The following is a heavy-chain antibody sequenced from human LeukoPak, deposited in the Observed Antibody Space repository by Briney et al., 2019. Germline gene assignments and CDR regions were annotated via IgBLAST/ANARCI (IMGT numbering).Heavy chain of an antibody. Sequence: GGSLRLSCAASGFTFSSYWMSWVRQAPGKGLEWVANIKQDGSEKYYVDSVKGRFTISRDNAKNSLYLQMNSLRAEDTAVYYCASFRYYYGSGSHYWGQGTPVTVSS. V-gene: IGHV3-7*01. CDR3: ASFRYYYGSGSHY. CDR1: GFTFSSYW. D-gene: IGHD3-10*01. J-gene: IGHJ4*02. CDR2: IKQDGSEK.